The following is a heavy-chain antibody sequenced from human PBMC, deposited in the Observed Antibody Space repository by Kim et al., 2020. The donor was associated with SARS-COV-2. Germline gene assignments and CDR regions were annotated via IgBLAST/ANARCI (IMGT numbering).Heavy chain of an antibody. D-gene: IGHD2-8*01. Sequence: SVKGRFTISRDNSKNTLYLQMNSLRAEDTAVYYCAKFRYCTNGVCYYLFRWGQGTLVTVSS. V-gene: IGHV3-23*01. CDR3: AKFRYCTNGVCYYLFR. J-gene: IGHJ4*02.